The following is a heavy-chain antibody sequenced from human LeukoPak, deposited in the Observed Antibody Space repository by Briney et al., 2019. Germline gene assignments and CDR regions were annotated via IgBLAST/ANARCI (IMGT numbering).Heavy chain of an antibody. V-gene: IGHV3-30-3*01. J-gene: IGHJ5*02. CDR2: ILSNGVKK. Sequence: GGSLRLSCAASGFTFTTFAMHWVRQAPGKGLEWVAAILSNGVKKYYADSVKGRFTVSRDNSKNTLDLQMDSLRAEDTAVYYCARNFNLWGQGTLVTVSS. CDR1: GFTFTTFA. CDR3: ARNFNL.